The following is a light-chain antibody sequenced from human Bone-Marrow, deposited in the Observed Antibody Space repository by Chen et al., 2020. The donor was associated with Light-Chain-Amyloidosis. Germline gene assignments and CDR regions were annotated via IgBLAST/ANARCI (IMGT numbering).Light chain of an antibody. V-gene: IGLV3-21*02. CDR3: QVWDSSSDHPV. CDR1: KIGRES. J-gene: IGLJ3*02. Sequence: SYVLTQPPSVSVAPGQTARHTCGGNKIGRESVHWYQQKPGQAPVLVVYDDNARPSGIPERFSGSNSENTATLTISRVEAGDEADYSCQVWDSSSDHPVFGGGTKLTVL. CDR2: DDN.